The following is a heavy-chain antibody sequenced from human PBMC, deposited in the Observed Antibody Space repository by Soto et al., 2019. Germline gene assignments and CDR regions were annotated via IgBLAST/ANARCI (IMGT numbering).Heavy chain of an antibody. CDR3: ARGDYYDSSGYLGN. J-gene: IGHJ4*02. V-gene: IGHV3-30*04. Sequence: GGSLRLSCAASGFTFSSYAMHWVRQAPGKGLEWVAVISYDGSNKYYADSVKGRFTISKDNSKNTLYRQMNSLRAEDTAVYYCARGDYYDSSGYLGNWGQGTLVTVSS. D-gene: IGHD3-22*01. CDR1: GFTFSSYA. CDR2: ISYDGSNK.